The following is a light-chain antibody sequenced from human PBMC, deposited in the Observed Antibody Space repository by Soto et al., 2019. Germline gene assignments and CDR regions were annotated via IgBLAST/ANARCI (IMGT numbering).Light chain of an antibody. J-gene: IGLJ2*01. Sequence: QSALTQPASVSGSPGQSITISCTGTSSDVGGYNYVSWYQQHPGKAPKLMIYDDTNRPSGVSHRFSGSKSGTTASLTISGLQAEDEADYYYSSYTSSSTLVVFGGGTKLTVL. CDR1: SSDVGGYNY. CDR2: DDT. V-gene: IGLV2-14*01. CDR3: SSYTSSSTLVV.